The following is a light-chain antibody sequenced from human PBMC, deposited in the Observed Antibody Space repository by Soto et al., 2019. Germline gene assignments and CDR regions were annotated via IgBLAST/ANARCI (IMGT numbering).Light chain of an antibody. CDR1: QDLKNT. V-gene: IGKV1-6*01. J-gene: IGKJ1*01. CDR3: LQDLKYPRT. Sequence: AIHVTQSPSFLSASVGERVIISCRARQDLKNTLDWYQHKPGKDPNVLISASSMLQSGVPSRFSGSGSGTEFTLTINSLQPDDFASYYCLQDLKYPRTFGQGTKVDIK. CDR2: ASS.